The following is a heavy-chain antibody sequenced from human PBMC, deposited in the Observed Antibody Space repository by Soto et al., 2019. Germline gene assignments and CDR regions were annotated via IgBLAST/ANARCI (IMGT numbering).Heavy chain of an antibody. CDR3: ARAYSGRLPRRADYYYAMDV. J-gene: IGHJ6*02. Sequence: GGSLRLSCAASAFTLSAYDMHWVRQPNGKGLEWVSALGAADDPYYLGSVKGRFTISRENAKNSLYLQMNNLRAGDTAVYYCARAYSGRLPRRADYYYAMDVWGQGTTVTVSS. CDR1: AFTLSAYD. V-gene: IGHV3-13*05. D-gene: IGHD2-15*01. CDR2: LGAADDP.